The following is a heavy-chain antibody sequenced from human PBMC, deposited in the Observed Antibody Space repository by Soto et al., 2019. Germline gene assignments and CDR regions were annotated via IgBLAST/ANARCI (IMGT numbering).Heavy chain of an antibody. Sequence: PGGSLRLSCPASGFTFSSYAMHWVRQAPGKGLEYVSAISSNGGSTYYADSVKGRFTISRDNSKNTLYLQMSSLGAEDTAVYYCVKADCSGGSCYTNGLDYWGQGTLVTVSS. CDR2: ISSNGGST. CDR3: VKADCSGGSCYTNGLDY. J-gene: IGHJ4*02. CDR1: GFTFSSYA. D-gene: IGHD2-15*01. V-gene: IGHV3-64D*06.